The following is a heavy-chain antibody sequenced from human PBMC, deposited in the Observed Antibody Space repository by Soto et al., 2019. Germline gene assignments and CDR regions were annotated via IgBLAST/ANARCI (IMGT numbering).Heavy chain of an antibody. CDR3: ASSSSSWYNWFDP. CDR1: GFPFDDYG. D-gene: IGHD6-13*01. CDR2: INWNGGST. J-gene: IGHJ5*02. V-gene: IGHV3-20*04. Sequence: GGSLRLSCAASGFPFDDYGMSWVRQAPGKGLEWVSGINWNGGSTGSDSVKGRFTISRDNAKNSLYLQMNSLRAEDTALYYCASSSSSWYNWFDPWGQGTLVTVSS.